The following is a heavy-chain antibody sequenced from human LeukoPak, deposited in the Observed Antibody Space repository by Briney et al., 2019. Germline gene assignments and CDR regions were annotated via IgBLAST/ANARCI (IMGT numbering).Heavy chain of an antibody. Sequence: PGGSLRLSCAASGFTFDRHAMCWVRQAPGKGLEWVAGISYDGSSKYYADSVQGRFTISRDNSRNTLYLQMNSLRPEDTAVYYCAKPRGGDSWAFDIWGQGTMVTVSS. CDR2: ISYDGSSK. J-gene: IGHJ3*02. CDR1: GFTFDRHA. V-gene: IGHV3-30*18. CDR3: AKPRGGDSWAFDI. D-gene: IGHD2-21*02.